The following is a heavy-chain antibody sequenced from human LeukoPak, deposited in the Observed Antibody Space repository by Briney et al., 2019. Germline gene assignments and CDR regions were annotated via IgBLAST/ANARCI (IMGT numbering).Heavy chain of an antibody. CDR1: GYTFTSYY. J-gene: IGHJ4*02. D-gene: IGHD3-16*01. Sequence: ASVKVSCKASGYTFTSYYMHWVRQAPGQGLEWMGIINPSGGSTSYAQKFQGRVTMTRDTSTSTVYMELSSLRSEDTAVYYCARVNELRIVWAAFDIWGQGTLVTVSS. CDR2: INPSGGST. CDR3: ARVNELRIVWAAFDI. V-gene: IGHV1-46*01.